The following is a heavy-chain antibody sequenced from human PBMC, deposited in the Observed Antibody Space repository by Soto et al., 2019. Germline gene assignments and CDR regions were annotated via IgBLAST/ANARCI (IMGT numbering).Heavy chain of an antibody. D-gene: IGHD2-2*01. CDR3: ARERGVPAAINYYYMDV. V-gene: IGHV4-31*03. CDR2: IYYSGST. CDR1: GGSISSGGYY. J-gene: IGHJ6*03. Sequence: QVQLQESGPGLVKPSQTLSLTCTVSGGSISSGGYYWSWIRQHPGKGLEWIGYIYYSGSTYYNPSLKSRVTISVDTSKNQFSRKLSSVTAADTAVYYCARERGVPAAINYYYMDVWGKGTTVTVSS.